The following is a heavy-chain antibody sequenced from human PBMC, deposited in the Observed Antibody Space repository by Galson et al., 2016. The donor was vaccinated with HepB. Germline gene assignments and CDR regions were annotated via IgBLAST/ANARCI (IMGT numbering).Heavy chain of an antibody. Sequence: SLRLSCAASGYIFSSHGIHWVRQAPGKGLEWVAVVWYDGSKGYYADPVKGRFTVSKDNPKNTAYLQMNSLRVEDTAVYYCARTIGFRVDYWGQGTLVTVSS. CDR1: GYIFSSHG. CDR2: VWYDGSKG. V-gene: IGHV3-33*01. J-gene: IGHJ4*02. CDR3: ARTIGFRVDY.